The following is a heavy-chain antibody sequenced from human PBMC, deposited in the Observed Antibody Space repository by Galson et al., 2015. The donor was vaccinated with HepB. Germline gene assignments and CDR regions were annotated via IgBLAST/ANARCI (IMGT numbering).Heavy chain of an antibody. Sequence: ETLSLTCAVYGGSFSGYYWSWIRQPPGKGLEWIGEINQSGSTSYNPSLKSRVTISVDTSKNQFSLRLRSVTAADTAVYFCARPPSCSSTTCSGPFHIWGQGTAVTVSS. D-gene: IGHD2-2*01. CDR1: GGSFSGYY. CDR3: ARPPSCSSTTCSGPFHI. J-gene: IGHJ3*02. V-gene: IGHV4-34*01. CDR2: INQSGST.